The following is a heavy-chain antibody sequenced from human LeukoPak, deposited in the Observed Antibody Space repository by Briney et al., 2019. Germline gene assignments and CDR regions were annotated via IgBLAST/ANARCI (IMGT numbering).Heavy chain of an antibody. Sequence: ASVKVSCKTSGYTFTDCSMHWVRQAPGQGLEWMGWINPKNGGTRYAQSLQGTVIMTTDTSVITAYKELTGMTSDDTAVYYCATLGGNSLAAHNGYWGQGTLVTVSS. V-gene: IGHV1-2*02. CDR1: GYTFTDCS. CDR3: ATLGGNSLAAHNGY. D-gene: IGHD3-16*01. CDR2: INPKNGGT. J-gene: IGHJ1*01.